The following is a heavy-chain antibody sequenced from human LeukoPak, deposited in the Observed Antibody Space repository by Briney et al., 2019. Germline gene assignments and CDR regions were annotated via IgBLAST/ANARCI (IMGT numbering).Heavy chain of an antibody. CDR3: ARARAELLWFGELYRFDP. CDR2: IKHDGGEK. V-gene: IGHV3-7*01. J-gene: IGHJ5*02. CDR1: GFTFSSYW. D-gene: IGHD3-10*01. Sequence: PGGSLRLSCAASGFTFSSYWMSWVRQAPGQGLVWVANIKHDGGEKYYVDSVKGRFTTSRDNAKNSLYLQMNSLRAEDTAVYYCARARAELLWFGELYRFDPWGQGTLVTVSS.